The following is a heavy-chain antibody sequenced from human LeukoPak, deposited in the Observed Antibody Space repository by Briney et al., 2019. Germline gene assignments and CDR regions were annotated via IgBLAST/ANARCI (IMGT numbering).Heavy chain of an antibody. Sequence: GGSLRLSCAASGFTFSSDSMNWVRQAPGKGLELVSSISSSSSYIYYADSVKGRFTISRDNAKNSLYLQMNSLRAEDTAVYYCARCDIVVVPAAMTVYYYYGMDVWGQGTTVTVSS. CDR1: GFTFSSDS. D-gene: IGHD2-2*01. J-gene: IGHJ6*02. CDR2: ISSSSSYI. V-gene: IGHV3-21*01. CDR3: ARCDIVVVPAAMTVYYYYGMDV.